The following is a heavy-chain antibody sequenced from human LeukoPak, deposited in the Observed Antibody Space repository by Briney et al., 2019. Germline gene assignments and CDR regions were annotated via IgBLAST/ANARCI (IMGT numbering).Heavy chain of an antibody. J-gene: IGHJ4*02. Sequence: GGSLRLSCAASRFTFSNYAMSWVRQAPGKGLEWVSTISGSGGSTYYADSVKGRFTISRDNSKNTLHLQMNSLRAEDTAVYYCAKSAYYDSSGFYREYYFDYWGQGALVTVSS. D-gene: IGHD3-22*01. CDR1: RFTFSNYA. CDR3: AKSAYYDSSGFYREYYFDY. CDR2: ISGSGGST. V-gene: IGHV3-23*01.